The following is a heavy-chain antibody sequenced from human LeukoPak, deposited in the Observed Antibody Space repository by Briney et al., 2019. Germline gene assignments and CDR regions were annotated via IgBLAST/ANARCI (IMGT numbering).Heavy chain of an antibody. J-gene: IGHJ4*02. V-gene: IGHV5-51*01. Sequence: GESLKISCKGSGYSFTSYWIGWVRQKPEKGLEWMGIIYPHDSDTTYSPSFQGQVTISADKSISTAYLQWGGLRASDTAIYYCARQRYSNDRFDFWGQGTLVTVSS. CDR2: IYPHDSDT. D-gene: IGHD6-13*01. CDR3: ARQRYSNDRFDF. CDR1: GYSFTSYW.